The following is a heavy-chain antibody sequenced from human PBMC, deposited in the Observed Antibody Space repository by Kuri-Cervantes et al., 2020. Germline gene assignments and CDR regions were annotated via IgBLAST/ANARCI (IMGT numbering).Heavy chain of an antibody. D-gene: IGHD3-16*02. CDR2: ISSSSSTI. V-gene: IGHV3-48*01. CDR3: AKAYDYVWGSYRPYFDY. Sequence: GGSLRLSCAASGFTFSSYSMNWVRQAPGKGLEWVSYISSSSSTIYYADSVKGRSTISRDNAKNTLYLQMNSLRAEDTAVYYCAKAYDYVWGSYRPYFDYWGQGTLVTVSS. J-gene: IGHJ4*02. CDR1: GFTFSSYS.